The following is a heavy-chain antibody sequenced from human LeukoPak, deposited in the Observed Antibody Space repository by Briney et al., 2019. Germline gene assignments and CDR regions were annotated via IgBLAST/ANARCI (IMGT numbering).Heavy chain of an antibody. J-gene: IGHJ4*02. CDR1: GGSFSGYY. CDR2: INHSGST. CDR3: ARAPRSYYFDY. Sequence: PETLSLTCAVYGGSFSGYYWSWIRQPPGKGLEWIGEINHSGSTNYNPSLKSRVTISVDTSKNQFSLKLSSVTAADTAVYYCARAPRSYYFDYWGQGTLVTVSS. D-gene: IGHD3-10*01. V-gene: IGHV4-34*01.